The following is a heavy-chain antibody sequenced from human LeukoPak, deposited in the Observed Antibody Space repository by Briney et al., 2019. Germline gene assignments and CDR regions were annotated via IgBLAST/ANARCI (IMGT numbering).Heavy chain of an antibody. CDR1: GYTFTSYD. Sequence: ASVKVSCKASGYTFTSYDINWVRPATGQGLEWMGWMNPNSGNTGYAQKFQGRVTMTRNTSISTAYMELSSLRSEDTAVYYCARFFHAPAYYDFWSGYAGYYFDYWGQGTLVTVSS. CDR2: MNPNSGNT. J-gene: IGHJ4*02. D-gene: IGHD3-3*01. V-gene: IGHV1-8*01. CDR3: ARFFHAPAYYDFWSGYAGYYFDY.